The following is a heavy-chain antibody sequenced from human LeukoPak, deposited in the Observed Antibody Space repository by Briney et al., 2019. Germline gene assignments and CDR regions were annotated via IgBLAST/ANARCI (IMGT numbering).Heavy chain of an antibody. CDR3: ARVAAGWAATRTFDP. Sequence: GASVKVSCKASGYTFTSYYMHWVRQAPGQGLEWMGIINPSGGSTSYAQKFQGRVTMTRDMSTSTVYMELSSLRSEDTAVYYCARVAAGWAATRTFDPWGQGTLVTVSS. CDR1: GYTFTSYY. J-gene: IGHJ5*02. CDR2: INPSGGST. D-gene: IGHD2-15*01. V-gene: IGHV1-46*01.